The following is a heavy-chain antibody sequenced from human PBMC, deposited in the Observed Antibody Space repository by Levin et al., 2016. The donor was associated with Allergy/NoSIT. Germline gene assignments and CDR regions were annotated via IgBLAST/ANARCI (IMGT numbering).Heavy chain of an antibody. CDR3: TTDNRWGRGVVPQSGY. Sequence: WIRQPPGKGLEWVGRIKSKTDGGTTDYAAPVKGRFTISRDDSKNTLYLQMNSLKTEDTAVYYCTTDNRWGRGVVPQSGYWGQGTLVTVSS. D-gene: IGHD3-3*01. CDR2: IKSKTDGGTT. V-gene: IGHV3-15*01. J-gene: IGHJ4*02.